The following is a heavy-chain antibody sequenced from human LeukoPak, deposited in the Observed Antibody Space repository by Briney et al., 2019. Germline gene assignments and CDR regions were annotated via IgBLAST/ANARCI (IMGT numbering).Heavy chain of an antibody. Sequence: GASVKVSCKASGYTFTGYAMNWVRQAPGQGLEWMGWISAYNGNTNYAQKLQGRVTMTTDTSTSTAYMELRSLRSDDTAVYYCARTTYYDFWSGYPYFDYWGQGTLVTVSS. J-gene: IGHJ4*02. D-gene: IGHD3-3*01. V-gene: IGHV1-18*01. CDR3: ARTTYYDFWSGYPYFDY. CDR1: GYTFTGYA. CDR2: ISAYNGNT.